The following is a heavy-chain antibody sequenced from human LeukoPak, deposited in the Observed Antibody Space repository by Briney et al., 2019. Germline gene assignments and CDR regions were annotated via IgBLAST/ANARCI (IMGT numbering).Heavy chain of an antibody. D-gene: IGHD6-13*01. CDR2: INPNSGGT. V-gene: IGHV1-2*02. Sequence: ASVKVSCKASGYTFTGYYMHWVRRAPGQGLEWMGWINPNSGGTNYAQKFQGRVTMTRDTSISTAYMELSRLRSDDTAVYYCARDSSVAAAGGIFDYWGQGTLVTVSS. CDR1: GYTFTGYY. J-gene: IGHJ4*02. CDR3: ARDSSVAAAGGIFDY.